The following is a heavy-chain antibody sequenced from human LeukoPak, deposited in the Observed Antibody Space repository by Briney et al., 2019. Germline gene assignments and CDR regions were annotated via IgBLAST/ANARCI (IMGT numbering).Heavy chain of an antibody. CDR3: ARDPSSVTLYFFDY. D-gene: IGHD4-11*01. Sequence: GASVKVSCKASGYTFRGNYIHWLRQAPGQGLEWMGWIDANNGDTESAQKFQSRVTMSRDTSISTAYMDLSSLSPDDAAVYYCARDPSSVTLYFFDYWGQGTLVTVSS. J-gene: IGHJ4*02. V-gene: IGHV1-2*02. CDR2: IDANNGDT. CDR1: GYTFRGNY.